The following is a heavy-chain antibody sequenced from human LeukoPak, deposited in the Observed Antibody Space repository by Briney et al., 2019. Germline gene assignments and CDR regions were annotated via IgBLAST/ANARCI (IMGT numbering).Heavy chain of an antibody. CDR1: GDSISSYS. J-gene: IGHJ3*02. CDR2: IYYSGNT. Sequence: PSETLSLTCTVSGDSISSYSWSWIRQPPGKGLEWIGYIYYSGNTNYNPSLKSRVTISVDTSKNQFSLKLSSVTAADTAVYYCARFQSDAFDIWGQGTLVTVSS. V-gene: IGHV4-59*01. CDR3: ARFQSDAFDI.